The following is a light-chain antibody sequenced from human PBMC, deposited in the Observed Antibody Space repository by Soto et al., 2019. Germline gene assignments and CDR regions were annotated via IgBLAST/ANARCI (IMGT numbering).Light chain of an antibody. V-gene: IGLV1-40*01. J-gene: IGLJ2*01. Sequence: QSVLTQPPSVSGAPGQRVTISCTGSSSNIGAGYDVHWYQQLPGTAPKLLIYGNSNRPSGVPDRFSGSKSGTSASLAITGRHAEDEADYYCQSYDSSLSGYVVFGGGTKLTVL. CDR3: QSYDSSLSGYVV. CDR2: GNS. CDR1: SSNIGAGYD.